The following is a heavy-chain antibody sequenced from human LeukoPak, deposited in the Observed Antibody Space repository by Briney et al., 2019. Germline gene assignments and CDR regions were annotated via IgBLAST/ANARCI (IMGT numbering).Heavy chain of an antibody. J-gene: IGHJ6*02. CDR1: GFTFSDHY. CDR2: MTSSGSTI. CDR3: ARGGSSGYGMDV. Sequence: PGGSLRLSCAASGFTFSDHYMSWIRQAPGKGLEWVSHMTSSGSTIHYADSVKGRFTISRDSAKNSLYLQVNSLRAEDTAVYYCARGGSSGYGMDVWGQGTTVTVSS. V-gene: IGHV3-11*01. D-gene: IGHD3-10*01.